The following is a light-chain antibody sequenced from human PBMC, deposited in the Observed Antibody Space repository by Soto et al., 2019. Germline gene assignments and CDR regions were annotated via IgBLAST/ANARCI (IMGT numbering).Light chain of an antibody. Sequence: EILMTQSPATLSVSPGDRATLSCRASQSVRSNLAWYQQKPGQAPRLLIYGASTRATGIAARFSGSGSGTEFTLTITSLQPEDVAVYYCQQYNNWTPWTFGQGTKVEIK. V-gene: IGKV3-15*01. J-gene: IGKJ1*01. CDR3: QQYNNWTPWT. CDR2: GAS. CDR1: QSVRSN.